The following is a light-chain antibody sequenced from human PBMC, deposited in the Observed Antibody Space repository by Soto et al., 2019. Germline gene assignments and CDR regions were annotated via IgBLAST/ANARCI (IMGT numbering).Light chain of an antibody. CDR3: QQYDNLLSIT. Sequence: DIQMTQSPSSLSASVGDRDTITCQASQDISNYLNWYQQKPGKAPKLLIYDASNLETGVPSRFSGSGSGTDLTFTISSLQPEDIATYYCQQYDNLLSITFGQGTRLEIK. CDR2: DAS. V-gene: IGKV1-33*01. J-gene: IGKJ5*01. CDR1: QDISNY.